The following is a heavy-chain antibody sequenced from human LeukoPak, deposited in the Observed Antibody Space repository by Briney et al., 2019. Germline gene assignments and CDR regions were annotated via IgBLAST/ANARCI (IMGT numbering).Heavy chain of an antibody. CDR2: INPNSGGT. J-gene: IGHJ3*02. D-gene: IGHD3-9*01. Sequence: ASVKVSCKASGYTFTGYYMHWVRQAPGQGLERMGWINPNSGGTNYAQKFQGRVTMTRDTSISTAYMELSRLRSDDTAVYYCARAYRDYGILTGYSEWGAFDIWGQGTMVTVSS. CDR1: GYTFTGYY. V-gene: IGHV1-2*02. CDR3: ARAYRDYGILTGYSEWGAFDI.